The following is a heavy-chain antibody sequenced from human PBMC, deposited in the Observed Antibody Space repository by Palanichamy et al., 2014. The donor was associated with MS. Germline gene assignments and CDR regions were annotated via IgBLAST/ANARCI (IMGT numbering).Heavy chain of an antibody. CDR3: RPGGGSCYVGSFDI. CDR1: GGSISSGGYS. Sequence: QLQLQESGSGLVKPSQTLSLTCAVSGGSISSGGYSWSWIRQPPGKGLEWIGYIFHSGSTYYNPSLKSRVTISVDRSKNQFSLKLSSVTAADTAVYYCRPGGGSCYVGSFDIWGQGTMVTVSS. CDR2: IFHSGST. J-gene: IGHJ3*02. V-gene: IGHV4-30-2*01. D-gene: IGHD2-15*01.